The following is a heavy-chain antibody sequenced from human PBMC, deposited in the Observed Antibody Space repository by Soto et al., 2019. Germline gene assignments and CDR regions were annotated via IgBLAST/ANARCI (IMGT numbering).Heavy chain of an antibody. V-gene: IGHV1-18*01. J-gene: IGHJ3*02. CDR2: ISAYNGNT. CDR1: GYTFTSWG. CDR3: ASNRLDIVVVPAAMPHDAFDI. Sequence: ASVKVSCRASGYTFTSWGISWVRQAPGQGLEWMGWISAYNGNTNYAQKLQGRVTTTTDTSTSTAYMELRSLRSDDTAVYYCASNRLDIVVVPAAMPHDAFDIWGQGTMVTVSS. D-gene: IGHD2-2*03.